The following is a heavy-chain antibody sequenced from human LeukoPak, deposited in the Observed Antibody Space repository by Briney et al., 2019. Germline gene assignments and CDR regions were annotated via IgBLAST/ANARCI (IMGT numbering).Heavy chain of an antibody. J-gene: IGHJ6*03. D-gene: IGHD3-16*01. CDR3: ARERGGVDYYMDV. CDR2: ISGYNGET. V-gene: IGHV1-18*01. Sequence: ASVKVSCKASGYTFTSYAMNWVRQAPAQGLEWMGWISGYNGETNYVQKFQGRVTMTTDTSTSTAYMELRSLRSDDTAVYFCARERGGVDYYMDVWGTGTTVMVSS. CDR1: GYTFTSYA.